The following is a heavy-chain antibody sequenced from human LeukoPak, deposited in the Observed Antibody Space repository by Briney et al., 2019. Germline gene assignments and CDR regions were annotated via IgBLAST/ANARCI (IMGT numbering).Heavy chain of an antibody. J-gene: IGHJ4*02. Sequence: GESLKISCKGSGYSFTSYWIGWVRQMPGKGLEWMGIIYPGDSDTRYSPSFQGQVTISADKSISTAYLQWSSLKASDTAMYYCARASYYYGSGRGYYFDYWGQGTLVTVSS. CDR2: IYPGDSDT. CDR1: GYSFTSYW. V-gene: IGHV5-51*01. CDR3: ARASYYYGSGRGYYFDY. D-gene: IGHD3-10*01.